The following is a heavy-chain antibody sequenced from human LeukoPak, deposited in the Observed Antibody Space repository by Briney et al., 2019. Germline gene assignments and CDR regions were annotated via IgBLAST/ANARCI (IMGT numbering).Heavy chain of an antibody. CDR2: IFFSGST. Sequence: PSETLSLTCAVSGGSISNSAYYWAWIRQTPGTGLEWVGTIFFSGSTYYTPSLKSRVSMTVDTAKNQFSLKLASVTAADAAVYFCARHERWLDHWSYFDLWGRGTLVTVSS. J-gene: IGHJ2*01. D-gene: IGHD6-19*01. CDR1: GGSISNSAYY. CDR3: ARHERWLDHWSYFDL. V-gene: IGHV4-39*01.